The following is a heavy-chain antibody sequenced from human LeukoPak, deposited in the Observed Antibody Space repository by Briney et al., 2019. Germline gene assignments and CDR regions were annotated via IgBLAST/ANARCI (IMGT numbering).Heavy chain of an antibody. CDR2: ISAYNGNT. J-gene: IGHJ4*02. D-gene: IGHD1-26*01. V-gene: IGHV1-18*01. CDR1: GYTFTSYG. CDR3: ARTSSQWELDYFDY. Sequence: GASVKVSCKASGYTFTSYGISWVRQAPGQGLEWMGWISAYNGNTNYAQKLQGRVTMTTDTSTSTAYMELRSLRSDDTAVYYCARTSSQWELDYFDYWGQGTLVTVSS.